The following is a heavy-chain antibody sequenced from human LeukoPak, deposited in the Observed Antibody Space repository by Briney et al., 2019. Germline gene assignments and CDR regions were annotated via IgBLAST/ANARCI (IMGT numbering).Heavy chain of an antibody. CDR2: ISGSGST. J-gene: IGHJ4*02. Sequence: GGSLRFSCAASGFTCSTYGRIWVRQAPGKGLEWVSAISGSGSTYYAESVKGRFTISRDNSKNTLYLQMNSLRDEAADVYYCLSGSYILPPYWGQGTLVTVSS. CDR1: GFTCSTYG. D-gene: IGHD1-26*01. CDR3: LSGSYILPPY. V-gene: IGHV3-23*01.